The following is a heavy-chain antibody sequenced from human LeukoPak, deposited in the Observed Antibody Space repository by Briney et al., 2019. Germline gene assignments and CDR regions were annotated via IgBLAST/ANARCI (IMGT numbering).Heavy chain of an antibody. CDR2: ISWDGGST. CDR1: GFTFDDYA. Sequence: TGGSLRLSCAASGFTFDDYAMHWVRQAPGKGLEWVSLISWDGGSTYYADSVKGRFTISRDNSKNSLYLQMNSLRAEDTALYYCAKDQRGYSYGPDYWGQGTLVTVSS. D-gene: IGHD5-18*01. V-gene: IGHV3-43D*03. CDR3: AKDQRGYSYGPDY. J-gene: IGHJ4*02.